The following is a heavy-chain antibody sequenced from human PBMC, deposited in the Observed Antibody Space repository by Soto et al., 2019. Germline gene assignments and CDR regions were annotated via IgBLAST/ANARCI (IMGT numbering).Heavy chain of an antibody. CDR2: IYYTGSS. J-gene: IGHJ4*02. CDR1: GGSLSSFW. V-gene: IGHV4-59*01. D-gene: IGHD3-10*01. Sequence: SETLSLTCTVSGGSLSSFWWSWIRQPPGKGLEWIGYIYYTGSSNYNPSLKSRVTISLDASKNQFSLKLTSVTAADTAVYYCARGPGASGTYYYFFDYWGPGTLVTVSS. CDR3: ARGPGASGTYYYFFDY.